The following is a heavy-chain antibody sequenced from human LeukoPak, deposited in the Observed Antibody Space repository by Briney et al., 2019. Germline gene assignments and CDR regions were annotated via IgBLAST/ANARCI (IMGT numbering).Heavy chain of an antibody. V-gene: IGHV3-21*01. J-gene: IGHJ4*02. CDR1: GFTFSSYS. Sequence: PGGSLRLSCAASGFTFSSYSMNWVRQAPGKGLEWVSSISSSSSYIYYADSVKGRFTISRDNAKNSLYLQMNSLRAEDTAVYYCARGWLPCSGGSCYFDYWGQGTLVTVSS. CDR2: ISSSSSYI. CDR3: ARGWLPCSGGSCYFDY. D-gene: IGHD2-15*01.